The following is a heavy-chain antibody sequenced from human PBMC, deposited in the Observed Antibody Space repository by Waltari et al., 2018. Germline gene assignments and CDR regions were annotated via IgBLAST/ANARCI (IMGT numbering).Heavy chain of an antibody. CDR1: GGPISSDY. CDR3: AKKGGRAWGDWFDP. CDR2: FYSSGST. Sequence: QVQLQESGPGLVKPSETLSLTCTVSGGPISSDYWNWIRQPAGKGLEWIGRFYSSGSTNYNPSLKSRVTMSVDTSNNQFSLNLRSVTAADTAVYYCAKKGGRAWGDWFDPWGQGTLVIVSS. V-gene: IGHV4-4*07. J-gene: IGHJ5*02. D-gene: IGHD3-16*01.